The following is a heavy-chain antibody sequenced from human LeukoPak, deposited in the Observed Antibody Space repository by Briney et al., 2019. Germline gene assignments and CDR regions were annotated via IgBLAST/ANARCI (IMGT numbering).Heavy chain of an antibody. Sequence: ASVKVSCKASGYTFTSYGISWVRRAPGQGLEWMGWISAYNGNTNYAQKLQGRVTMTTDTSTSTAYMELRSLRSDDTAVYYCARKYDFWSGYNGMDVWGQGTTVTVSS. D-gene: IGHD3-3*01. CDR2: ISAYNGNT. J-gene: IGHJ6*02. CDR1: GYTFTSYG. CDR3: ARKYDFWSGYNGMDV. V-gene: IGHV1-18*01.